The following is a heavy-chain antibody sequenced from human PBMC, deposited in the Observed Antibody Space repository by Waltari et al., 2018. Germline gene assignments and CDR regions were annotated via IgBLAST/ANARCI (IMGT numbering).Heavy chain of an antibody. V-gene: IGHV4-59*01. CDR2: IYYTGST. J-gene: IGHJ3*02. CDR1: GGSIITYY. CDR3: ASHDYGDYGAFDI. Sequence: QVQLQESGPGLVKPSETLSLTCTVSGGSIITYYWSWIRQPPGKGLEWIGYIYYTGSTNYNPSLKSRVTMSVDTSKNQFSLKLSSVTAADTAVYYCASHDYGDYGAFDIWGQGTMVTVSS. D-gene: IGHD4-17*01.